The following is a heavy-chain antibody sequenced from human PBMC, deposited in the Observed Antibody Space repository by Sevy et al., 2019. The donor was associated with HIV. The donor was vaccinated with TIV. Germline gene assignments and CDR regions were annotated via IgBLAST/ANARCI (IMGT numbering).Heavy chain of an antibody. J-gene: IGHJ6*02. V-gene: IGHV3-30*18. D-gene: IGHD3-16*01. CDR1: GFTFVTYD. CDR3: AKNRPPGGSLFSRHGMDV. CDR2: ISSDGSYR. Sequence: GGSLRLSCAASGFTFVTYDMHWVRQAPGKGREWVAIISSDGSYRYYAESVRGRFSMSRDNSKNTMYLQISGLLIEDTAVYYCAKNRPPGGSLFSRHGMDVWGRGTTVTVSS.